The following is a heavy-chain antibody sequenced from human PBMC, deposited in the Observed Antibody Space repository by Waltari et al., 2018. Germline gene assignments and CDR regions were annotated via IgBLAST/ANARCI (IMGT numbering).Heavy chain of an antibody. Sequence: QVQLQESGPGLVKPSETLSLTCTVSGGSISSYYWSWIRQPPGKGLEWIGYIYYSGSTNYNPSLKSRVTISVDTSKNQFSLKLSSVTAADTAVYYCASGGCSGGSCYFDYWGQGTLVTVSS. D-gene: IGHD2-15*01. CDR1: GGSISSYY. V-gene: IGHV4-59*01. J-gene: IGHJ4*02. CDR2: IYYSGST. CDR3: ASGGCSGGSCYFDY.